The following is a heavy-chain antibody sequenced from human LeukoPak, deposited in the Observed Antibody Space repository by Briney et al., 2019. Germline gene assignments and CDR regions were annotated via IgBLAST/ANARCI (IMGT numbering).Heavy chain of an antibody. CDR3: ARTYDSSDYPTGYYYMDV. CDR1: GGSISSSY. D-gene: IGHD3-22*01. CDR2: IYYSGST. Sequence: LETLSVTCAVSGGSISSSYGSWIRQPPGEGLGRVGHIYYSGSTKYNPALKSRVTISVDTSKNQCSLNLSSVTAADTAVYYCARTYDSSDYPTGYYYMDVWGKGTTVTVSS. V-gene: IGHV4-59*08. J-gene: IGHJ6*03.